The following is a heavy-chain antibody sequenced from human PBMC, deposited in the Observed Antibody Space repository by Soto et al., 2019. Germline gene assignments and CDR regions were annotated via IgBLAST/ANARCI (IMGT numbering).Heavy chain of an antibody. CDR3: MKEGNGWYSRGSFDF. CDR1: GLTFSNYA. Sequence: GGSLRLSCAASGLTFSNYAMNWVRQAPGKGLEWVSVISATGTSAYYADSVKGRFTISRDNSKNTLYLQMNSLRAEDTAIYFCMKEGNGWYSRGSFDFWGRGTLVTVSS. J-gene: IGHJ3*01. CDR2: ISATGTSA. D-gene: IGHD6-19*01. V-gene: IGHV3-23*01.